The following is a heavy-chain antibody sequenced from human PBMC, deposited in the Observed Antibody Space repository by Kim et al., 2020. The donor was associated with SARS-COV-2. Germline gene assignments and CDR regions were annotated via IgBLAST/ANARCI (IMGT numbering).Heavy chain of an antibody. CDR2: ISEDGSKT. CDR1: GFIFTNYW. V-gene: IGHV3-7*03. Sequence: GGSLRLSCAASGFIFTNYWMSWVRQAPGKGLEWVAHISEDGSKTYYVDSVKGQVTISRDNAKNSLCLQMNSRRAEDSAVYYCVIWRATTHSGPFNFWGKGSLVTVSS. D-gene: IGHD1-26*01. CDR3: VIWRATTHSGPFNF. J-gene: IGHJ4*02.